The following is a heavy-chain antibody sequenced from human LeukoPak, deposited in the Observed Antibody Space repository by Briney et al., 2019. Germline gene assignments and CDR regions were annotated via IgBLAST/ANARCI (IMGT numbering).Heavy chain of an antibody. CDR2: ISWDGGST. J-gene: IGHJ2*01. CDR3: AKAIRPGVSEGYFDL. CDR1: GFTFDDYA. D-gene: IGHD6-13*01. Sequence: PGGSLRLSCAASGFTFDDYAMRWVRQAPGKGLEWVSLISWDGGSTYYADSVKGRFTISRDNSKNSLYLQMNSLRAEDTALYYCAKAIRPGVSEGYFDLWAVAPWSLSPQ. V-gene: IGHV3-43D*03.